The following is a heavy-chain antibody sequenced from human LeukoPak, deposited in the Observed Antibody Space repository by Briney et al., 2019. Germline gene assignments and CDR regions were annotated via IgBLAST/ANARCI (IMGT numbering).Heavy chain of an antibody. V-gene: IGHV4-39*07. J-gene: IGHJ6*03. CDR2: IYYSGST. D-gene: IGHD3-3*01. Sequence: PSETLSLTCTVSGGSISSSSYYWGWIRQPPGTGLEWIGSIYYSGSTYYNPSLKSRVTISVDTSKNQFSLKLSSVTAADTAVYYCARVVYYDFWSGYYRKANYYYYMDVWGKGTTVTVSS. CDR1: GGSISSSSYY. CDR3: ARVVYYDFWSGYYRKANYYYYMDV.